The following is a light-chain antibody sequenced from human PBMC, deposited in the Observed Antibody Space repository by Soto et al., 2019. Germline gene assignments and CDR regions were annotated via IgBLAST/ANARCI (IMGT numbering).Light chain of an antibody. CDR3: SSYSSSSTLVI. Sequence: QSALTQPASVSGSPGQSITISCTGTSNDVGGYNYVSWYQQHPGKAPKLMIYDVSNRPSGVSDRFSGSKSGNAASLTISGLQSEGEGGYYCSSYSSSSTLVIFGGGTKLTVL. CDR1: SNDVGGYNY. J-gene: IGLJ2*01. V-gene: IGLV2-14*01. CDR2: DVS.